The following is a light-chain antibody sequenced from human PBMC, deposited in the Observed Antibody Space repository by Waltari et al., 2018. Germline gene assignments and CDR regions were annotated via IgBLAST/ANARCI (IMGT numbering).Light chain of an antibody. Sequence: DIQMTQSPSTLSASVGDRVTITCRASQSISIWLAWYQHKPGKAPKLLIYEASALASGVPSRLSGSGSRTAFTLTIRSLQPDDFATYYCQQYNSYSPTFGQGTDLEI. V-gene: IGKV1-5*03. J-gene: IGKJ2*01. CDR2: EAS. CDR1: QSISIW. CDR3: QQYNSYSPT.